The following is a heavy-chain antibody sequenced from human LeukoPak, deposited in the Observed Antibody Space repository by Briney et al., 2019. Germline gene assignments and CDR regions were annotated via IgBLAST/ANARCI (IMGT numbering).Heavy chain of an antibody. CDR1: GYTLTGYY. CDR2: INPNSGGT. CDR3: AREGGLGLLGCSTSCYYDY. D-gene: IGHD2-2*01. V-gene: IGHV1-2*02. J-gene: IGHJ4*02. Sequence: ASVKVSCKASGYTLTGYYMHWVRQAPGQGLEWMGWINPNSGGTNYAQKFQGRVTMTRDTSISTAYMELSRLRSDDTAVYYCAREGGLGLLGCSTSCYYDYWGQGTLVTVSS.